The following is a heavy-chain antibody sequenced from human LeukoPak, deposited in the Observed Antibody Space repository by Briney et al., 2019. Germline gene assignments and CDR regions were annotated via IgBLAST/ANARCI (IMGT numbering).Heavy chain of an antibody. CDR2: IYHSGTT. V-gene: IGHV4-38-2*02. CDR1: GYSISSGYY. D-gene: IGHD6-13*01. CDR3: ARAYSSSWYFNWFDP. Sequence: SETLSLTCTVTGYSISSGYYWAWIRQPPGKGLEWIGNIYHSGTTYYNPSLKSRVTISVDTSKNQFSLNVSSVTAADTAVYYCARAYSSSWYFNWFDPWGQGTLVTVSS. J-gene: IGHJ5*02.